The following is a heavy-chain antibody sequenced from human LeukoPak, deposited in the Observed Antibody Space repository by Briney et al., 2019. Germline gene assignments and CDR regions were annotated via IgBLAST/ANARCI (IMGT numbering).Heavy chain of an antibody. D-gene: IGHD3-9*01. CDR1: GGSISSYY. Sequence: SETLSLTCTVSGGSISSYYWSWIRQPPGKGLEWIGYIYYSGSTNYNPSLKSRVTISVDTSKNQFSLKLSSVTAADTAVYYCARGGFDILTGYSIKYYFDYWGQGTLVTVSS. CDR2: IYYSGST. V-gene: IGHV4-59*01. CDR3: ARGGFDILTGYSIKYYFDY. J-gene: IGHJ4*02.